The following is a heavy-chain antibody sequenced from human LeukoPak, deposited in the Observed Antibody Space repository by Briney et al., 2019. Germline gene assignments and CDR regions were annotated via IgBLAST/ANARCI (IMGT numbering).Heavy chain of an antibody. D-gene: IGHD3-10*01. V-gene: IGHV3-7*03. CDR2: IKQDGSEK. CDR1: GFSFSNYW. Sequence: GGSLRLSCAASGFSFSNYWMSWVRQAPGKGLEWVANIKQDGSEKYYVDSVKGRFTISRDKARNSLYLQMNSLRGEDTAVYYCARDLDYSSGRSLGAFDLWGQGTMVSVSS. J-gene: IGHJ3*01. CDR3: ARDLDYSSGRSLGAFDL.